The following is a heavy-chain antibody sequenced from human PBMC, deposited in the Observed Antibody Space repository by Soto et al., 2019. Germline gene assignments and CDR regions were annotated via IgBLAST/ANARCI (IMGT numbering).Heavy chain of an antibody. CDR1: GFTVSSNY. D-gene: IGHD5-18*01. V-gene: IGHV3-66*04. Sequence: EVQLVESGGGLVQPGGSLRLSCAASGFTVSSNYMSWVRQAPGKGREWGSVIYSGGSAYYADSVKVRFTISRDNSKNTLYIQMNSLRAEATDVYYCARPGYSYGGGYLDYWCQGTLVTVSS. CDR2: IYSGGSA. CDR3: ARPGYSYGGGYLDY. J-gene: IGHJ4*02.